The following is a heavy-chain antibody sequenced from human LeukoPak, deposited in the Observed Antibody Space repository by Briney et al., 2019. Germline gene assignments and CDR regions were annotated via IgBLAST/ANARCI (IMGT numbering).Heavy chain of an antibody. D-gene: IGHD3-22*01. CDR2: IHYSGST. J-gene: IGHJ3*02. V-gene: IGHV4-59*01. CDR1: GGSISSYY. CDR3: ARVRSGMIVGAFDI. Sequence: SETLSLTCTVSGGSISSYYWSWIRQPPGKGLEWIGYIHYSGSTNYNPSLKSRVTISVDTSKNQFSLKLSSVTAADTAVYYCARVRSGMIVGAFDIWGQGTMVTVSS.